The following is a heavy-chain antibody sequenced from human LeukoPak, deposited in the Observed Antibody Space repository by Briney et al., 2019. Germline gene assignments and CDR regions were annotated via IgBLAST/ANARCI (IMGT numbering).Heavy chain of an antibody. D-gene: IGHD6-6*01. CDR2: VRYSGST. Sequence: PETLSLTCTVSGDSISSGDYYWGWIRQPPGKGLEWIGNVRYSGSTYYSPSLKSRVTISLDTSKNQFSLKLTSMTAADTAVYYCAKRRGGSSELDPWGQGTLVTVS. CDR3: AKRRGGSSELDP. V-gene: IGHV4-39*01. CDR1: GDSISSGDYY. J-gene: IGHJ5*02.